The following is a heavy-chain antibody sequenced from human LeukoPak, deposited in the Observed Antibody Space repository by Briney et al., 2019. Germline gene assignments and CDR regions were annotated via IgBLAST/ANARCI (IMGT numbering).Heavy chain of an antibody. CDR1: GFTFSSYG. D-gene: IGHD6-13*01. J-gene: IGHJ6*03. CDR3: ARVVWYSSSWYDRDYYYYMDV. Sequence: GGSLRLSCAASGFTFSSYGMSWVRQAPGKGLEWVSAISGSSGSTIYYADSVKGRFTISRDNAKNSLYLQMNSLRAEDTAVYYCARVVWYSSSWYDRDYYYYMDVWGKGTTVTISS. CDR2: ISGSSGSTI. V-gene: IGHV3-48*04.